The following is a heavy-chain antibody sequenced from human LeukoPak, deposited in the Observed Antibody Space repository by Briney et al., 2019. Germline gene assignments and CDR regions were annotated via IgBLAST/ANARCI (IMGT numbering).Heavy chain of an antibody. CDR2: ISGSGDRR. Sequence: GGSLRLSCGASGFTFSSYAMSWVRQAPGKGLEWVSGISGSGDRRNYADSVNGRFTISRDISKNTLYLQMNSLRAEDTAVYYCAKGPKQLLVGSRGYYFDYWGQGTLVTVSS. CDR1: GFTFSSYA. CDR3: AKGPKQLLVGSRGYYFDY. J-gene: IGHJ4*02. V-gene: IGHV3-23*01. D-gene: IGHD6-13*01.